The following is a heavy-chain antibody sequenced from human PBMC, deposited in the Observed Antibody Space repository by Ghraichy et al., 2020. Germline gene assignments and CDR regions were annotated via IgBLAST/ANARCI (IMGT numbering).Heavy chain of an antibody. CDR1: GGSIGSSDYY. CDR3: ARQGVAVLAAATGGFDY. D-gene: IGHD2-15*01. Sequence: SETLSLTCTVSGGSIGSSDYYWGWIRQPPGKGLEWIGNIYYSGSTYYNPSLESRVTISVDTSQNQFSLKLSSVTAADTAVYYCARQGVAVLAAATGGFDYWGQGTTVTVSS. V-gene: IGHV4-39*01. CDR2: IYYSGST. J-gene: IGHJ4*02.